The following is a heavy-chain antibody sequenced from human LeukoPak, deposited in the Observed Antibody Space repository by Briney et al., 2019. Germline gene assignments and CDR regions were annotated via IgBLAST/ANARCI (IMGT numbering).Heavy chain of an antibody. CDR2: FYSSGRT. V-gene: IGHV4-4*07. Sequence: SETLSLTCSVSGGSISSYYWSWIRQPAGKGLEWIGRFYSSGRTNYSPSLKSRVTISVDTSKNQFSLKLSSVTAADTAVYYCARVDPDSSSTLEVFDYWGQGTLVTVSS. D-gene: IGHD6-6*01. J-gene: IGHJ4*02. CDR1: GGSISSYY. CDR3: ARVDPDSSSTLEVFDY.